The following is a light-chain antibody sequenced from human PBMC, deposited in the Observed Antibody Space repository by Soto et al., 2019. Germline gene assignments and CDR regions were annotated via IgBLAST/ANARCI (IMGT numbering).Light chain of an antibody. CDR2: GAS. Sequence: EIVMTQSPANLSVSPGERATLSCRASQSVSSNLAWYQQKPGQGPRRLIYGASTRATGIPARFSGSVSGTEFPLTISSLPSEDCAVYYCQQYNKWPPYTFGQGTKVEIK. J-gene: IGKJ2*01. CDR1: QSVSSN. V-gene: IGKV3-15*01. CDR3: QQYNKWPPYT.